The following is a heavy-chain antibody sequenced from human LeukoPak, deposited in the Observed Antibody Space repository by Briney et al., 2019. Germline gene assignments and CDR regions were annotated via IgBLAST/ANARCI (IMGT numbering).Heavy chain of an antibody. CDR3: ATNSSGWFH. CDR1: GLTFSNYG. J-gene: IGHJ4*02. V-gene: IGHV3-30*02. CDR2: IRYDASNK. Sequence: GGSLRLSCAASGLTFSNYGMHWVRQAPGKGLERVAFIRYDASNKYYADSVKGRFTISRDNSRNTLYLQMSSLRAEDTAVYYCATNSSGWFHWGQGTLVTVSS. D-gene: IGHD6-19*01.